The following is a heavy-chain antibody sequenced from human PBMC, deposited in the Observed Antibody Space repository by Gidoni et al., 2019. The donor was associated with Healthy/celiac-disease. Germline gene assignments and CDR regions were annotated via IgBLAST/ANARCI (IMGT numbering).Heavy chain of an antibody. CDR3: ARDLALSSWYLFEDYYYYGMDV. V-gene: IGHV3-33*01. D-gene: IGHD6-13*01. CDR2: IWYDGSNK. CDR1: GFTFSSSG. J-gene: IGHJ6*02. Sequence: QVQLVESGGGVVQPGRSLRLYCAASGFTFSSSGIHWVRQAPGKGLEWVAVIWYDGSNKYYADSVKGRFIISRDNSKNPLYLQMNSLRADDTSVYYCARDLALSSWYLFEDYYYYGMDVWGQGTTVTVSS.